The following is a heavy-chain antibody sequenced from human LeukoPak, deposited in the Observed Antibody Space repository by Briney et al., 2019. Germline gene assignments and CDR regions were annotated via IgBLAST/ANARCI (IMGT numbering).Heavy chain of an antibody. CDR3: ARMGDPPRLFYGMDV. CDR2: IYHSGST. D-gene: IGHD2-21*02. V-gene: IGHV4-4*02. CDR1: GGSISSSNW. Sequence: SGTLSLTCVVSGGSISSSNWWSWVRQPPGKGLEWIGEIYHSGSTNYNPSLKSRVTISVDKSKNQFSLKLSSVTAADTAVYYCARMGDPPRLFYGMDVWGQGTTVTVSS. J-gene: IGHJ6*02.